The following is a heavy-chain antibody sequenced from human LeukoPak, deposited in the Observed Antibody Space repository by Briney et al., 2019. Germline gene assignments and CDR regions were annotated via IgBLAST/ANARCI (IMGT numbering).Heavy chain of an antibody. Sequence: ASVKVSCKASGYTFTSDDISWVRQATGQGLEWMGWMNPNSGNTGYAQKFQGRVTMTRNTSMSTAYMELSSLTSENTAVYYCARGLRDSSGREYFQHWGQGTLVTVSS. CDR1: GYTFTSDD. CDR3: ARGLRDSSGREYFQH. V-gene: IGHV1-8*01. D-gene: IGHD3-22*01. J-gene: IGHJ1*01. CDR2: MNPNSGNT.